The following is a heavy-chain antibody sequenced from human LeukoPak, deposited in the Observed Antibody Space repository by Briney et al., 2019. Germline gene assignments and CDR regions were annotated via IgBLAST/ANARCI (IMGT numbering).Heavy chain of an antibody. CDR3: AASDANYYYYYMDV. CDR2: ISGSGSYI. J-gene: IGHJ6*03. V-gene: IGHV3-21*01. Sequence: PGGSLRLSCAASGFTFSRYSVNWVRQAPGKGLEWVSSISGSGSYIYYADSVKGRVTISRDNAKNSLSLQMNSLRAEDAAGYFCAASDANYYYYYMDVWGKGTTVTVSS. CDR1: GFTFSRYS.